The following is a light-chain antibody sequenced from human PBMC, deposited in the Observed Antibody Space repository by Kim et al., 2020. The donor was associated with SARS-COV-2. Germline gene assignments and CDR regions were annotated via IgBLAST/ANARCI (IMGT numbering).Light chain of an antibody. Sequence: DIQISQSPSSLHASIGDTVTITCQASQDIHDFLSWFQQKPGRAPKLLIYDASRLEPGVPSRFSGSGSGTHFIFNISSLQPEDTATYFCQQYESLPLIFGQGTRLEIK. CDR1: QDIHDF. CDR2: DAS. V-gene: IGKV1-33*01. J-gene: IGKJ5*01. CDR3: QQYESLPLI.